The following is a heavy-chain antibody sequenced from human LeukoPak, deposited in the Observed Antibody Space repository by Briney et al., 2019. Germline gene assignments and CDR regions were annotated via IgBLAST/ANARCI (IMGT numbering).Heavy chain of an antibody. J-gene: IGHJ1*01. CDR3: ARESSSDNDDYYHNPEYLQH. Sequence: PGGSLRLSCAASGFTFRRYEMNWVRQAPGKGLEWIAYISSSGNIIYYSDSVKGRFTISRENANSSLYMQMNSLSAEDTAVYYCARESSSDNDDYYHNPEYLQHWGQGTLVTVSS. V-gene: IGHV3-48*03. D-gene: IGHD3-10*01. CDR2: ISSSGNII. CDR1: GFTFRRYE.